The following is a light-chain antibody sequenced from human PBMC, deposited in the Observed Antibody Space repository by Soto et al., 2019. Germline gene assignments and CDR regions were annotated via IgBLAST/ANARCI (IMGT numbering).Light chain of an antibody. Sequence: EIVLTQSPGTLSLSPGERATLSCRASQSVSSSYLAWYQQKPGQAPWLLIYGASSRATGIPDRFSGSGSGTVFTLTISRLEPEDFAVYFCQQYGSSPLSFGGGTKVEL. V-gene: IGKV3-20*01. J-gene: IGKJ4*01. CDR2: GAS. CDR1: QSVSSSY. CDR3: QQYGSSPLS.